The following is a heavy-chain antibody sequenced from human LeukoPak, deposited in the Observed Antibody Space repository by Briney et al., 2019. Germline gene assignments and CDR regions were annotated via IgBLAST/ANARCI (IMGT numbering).Heavy chain of an antibody. V-gene: IGHV4-59*01. J-gene: IGHJ3*02. CDR1: GGSISSYY. CDR2: IYLSGST. Sequence: SETLSLTCTVSGGSISSYYWSWIRQPPGKGLEWIGYIYLSGSTYYNPSLKSRVTISVDTSQNQFSLKLSSVTAADTAVYYCARCGYYGSDAFDIWGQGTMVTVSS. CDR3: ARCGYYGSDAFDI. D-gene: IGHD3-22*01.